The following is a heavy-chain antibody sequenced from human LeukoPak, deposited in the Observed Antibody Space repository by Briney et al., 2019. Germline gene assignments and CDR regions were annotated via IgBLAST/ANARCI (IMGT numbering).Heavy chain of an antibody. CDR2: IYHSGST. J-gene: IGHJ6*03. Sequence: SETLSLTFTVSGYSISSGYYWVWIRQPPGKGLEWIGSIYHSGSTYYNPSLKSRVTISVDTYKNQFSLKLSSVTAADTAVYYCAREDAYYYYYCYMDVWGKGTTVTVSS. CDR1: GYSISSGYY. D-gene: IGHD5-24*01. CDR3: AREDAYYYYYCYMDV. V-gene: IGHV4-38-2*02.